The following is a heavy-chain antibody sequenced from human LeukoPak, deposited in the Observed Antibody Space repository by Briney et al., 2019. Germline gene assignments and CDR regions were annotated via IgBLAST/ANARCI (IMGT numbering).Heavy chain of an antibody. D-gene: IGHD7-27*01. CDR3: AGQGRSTGGYYFDY. J-gene: IGHJ4*02. Sequence: SVKVSCKASGGTFSSYAISWVRQAPGQGLEWMGGIIPIFGTANYAQKFQGRVTITTDESTSTAYMELSSLRSEDTAVYYCAGQGRSTGGYYFDYWGQGTLVTVSS. CDR2: IIPIFGTA. CDR1: GGTFSSYA. V-gene: IGHV1-69*05.